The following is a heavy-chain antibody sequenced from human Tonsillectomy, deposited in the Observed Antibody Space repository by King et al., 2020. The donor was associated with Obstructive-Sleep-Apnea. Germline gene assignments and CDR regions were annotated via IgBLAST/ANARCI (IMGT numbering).Heavy chain of an antibody. CDR3: ARGRSELLWFGELFGY. CDR1: GGSIISGGNS. Sequence: MQLQESGPGLGKPSQTLSLTCAVSGGSIISGGNSWSWIRQPPGKGLEWIGYIYYSGITDYNPSIKSRVTIAVDTSKTQFSLKLISVTAAVTAVYYCARGRSELLWFGELFGYWGQGTLVTVSS. D-gene: IGHD3-10*01. CDR2: IYYSGIT. J-gene: IGHJ4*02. V-gene: IGHV4-30-4*07.